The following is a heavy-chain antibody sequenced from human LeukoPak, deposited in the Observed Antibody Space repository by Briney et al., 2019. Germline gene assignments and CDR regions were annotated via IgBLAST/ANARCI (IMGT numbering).Heavy chain of an antibody. V-gene: IGHV4-30-2*01. CDR3: ARRGYDSSGYYRNY. CDR1: GGSISSGGYS. CDR2: IYHSGST. Sequence: SETLSLTCAVSGGSISSGGYSWSWIRQPPGKGLEWIGYIYHSGSTYYSPSLKSRVTISVDRSKNQFSLKLSSVTAADTAVYYCARRGYDSSGYYRNYWGQGTLVTVSS. D-gene: IGHD3-22*01. J-gene: IGHJ4*02.